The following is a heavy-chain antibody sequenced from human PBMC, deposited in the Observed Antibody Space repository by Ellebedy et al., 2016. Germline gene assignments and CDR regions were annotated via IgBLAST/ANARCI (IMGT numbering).Heavy chain of an antibody. Sequence: GGSLRLSXAASGFTFDDYGMAWVRQTPGEGLEWVSGINWSGDTTRYVDSVKGRFTISRDNAKNSLYLQMNSLKVEDTAFYYCVRTGTISATGTDFDYWGQGTLVTVSS. CDR2: INWSGDTT. CDR3: VRTGTISATGTDFDY. J-gene: IGHJ4*02. V-gene: IGHV3-20*03. D-gene: IGHD1-7*01. CDR1: GFTFDDYG.